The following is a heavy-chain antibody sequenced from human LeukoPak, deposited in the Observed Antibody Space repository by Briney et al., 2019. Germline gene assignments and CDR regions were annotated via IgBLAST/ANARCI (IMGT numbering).Heavy chain of an antibody. Sequence: PGGSQRLSCAASGFTFSSYWMSWVRQAPGKGLEWVANIKQDGSEKYYVDSVKGRFTISRDNAKNSLYLQLNSLRAEDTAVYYCARDQGGYDYPPDYWGQGTLVIVSS. D-gene: IGHD5-12*01. CDR2: IKQDGSEK. CDR1: GFTFSSYW. J-gene: IGHJ4*02. CDR3: ARDQGGYDYPPDY. V-gene: IGHV3-7*04.